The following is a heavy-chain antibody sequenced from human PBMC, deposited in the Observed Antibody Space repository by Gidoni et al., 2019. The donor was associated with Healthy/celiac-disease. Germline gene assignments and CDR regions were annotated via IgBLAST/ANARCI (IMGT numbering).Heavy chain of an antibody. CDR1: GFPCSSYA. CDR3: ARDQYGSGTGGDY. D-gene: IGHD3-10*01. J-gene: IGHJ4*02. CDR2: ISYDGSNK. Sequence: QVQLVESGGGVVQPGRSLRLACAASGFPCSSYAMHWVRQATGKGLEWVAVISYDGSNKYYADSVKGRFTISRDNSKNTLYLQMNSLRAEDTAVYYCARDQYGSGTGGDYWGQGTLVTVSS. V-gene: IGHV3-30-3*01.